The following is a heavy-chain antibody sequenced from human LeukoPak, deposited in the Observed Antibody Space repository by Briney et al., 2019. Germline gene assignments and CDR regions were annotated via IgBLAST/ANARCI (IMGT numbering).Heavy chain of an antibody. J-gene: IGHJ4*02. V-gene: IGHV1-46*01. CDR2: INPSGGST. CDR1: GYTFTSYY. Sequence: GASVTVSCKASGYTFTSYYMHWVRQAPGQGLEWMGIINPSGGSTSYAQKFQGRVTMTRDTSTSTVYMELSSLRSEDTAVYYCARERDGYRQQTSTGFDYWGQGTPVTVSS. CDR3: ARERDGYRQQTSTGFDY. D-gene: IGHD5-24*01.